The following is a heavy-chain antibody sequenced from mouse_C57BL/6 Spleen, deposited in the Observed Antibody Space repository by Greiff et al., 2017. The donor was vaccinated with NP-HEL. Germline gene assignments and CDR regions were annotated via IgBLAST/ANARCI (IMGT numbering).Heavy chain of an antibody. D-gene: IGHD1-1*01. CDR3: ASPYYGSRGAWFAY. Sequence: QVQLQQPGAELVKPGASVKMSCKASGYTFTSYWITWVKQRPGQGLEWIGDIYPGSGSTNYNEKFKSKATLTVDTSSSTAYMQLSSLTSEDSAVYYCASPYYGSRGAWFAYWGQGTLVTVSA. CDR1: GYTFTSYW. J-gene: IGHJ3*01. V-gene: IGHV1-55*01. CDR2: IYPGSGST.